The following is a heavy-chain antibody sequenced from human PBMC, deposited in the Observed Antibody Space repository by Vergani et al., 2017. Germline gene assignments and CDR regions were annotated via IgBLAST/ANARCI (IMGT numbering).Heavy chain of an antibody. Sequence: QVQLVQSGAEVKKPGSSVKVSCKASGGTFSSYAISWVRQAPGQGLEWMGRIIPILGIANYAQKFQGRVTITADKSTSTAYMELSSLRSEDTAVYYCARENYVILTGYAPTYYYGMDVWGQGTTVTVSS. CDR3: ARENYVILTGYAPTYYYGMDV. CDR1: GGTFSSYA. V-gene: IGHV1-69*04. CDR2: IIPILGIA. J-gene: IGHJ6*02. D-gene: IGHD3-9*01.